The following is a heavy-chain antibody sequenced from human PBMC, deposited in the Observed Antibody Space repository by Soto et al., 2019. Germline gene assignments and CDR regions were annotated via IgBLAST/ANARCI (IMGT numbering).Heavy chain of an antibody. CDR3: ARYSSTTNYYYGMDV. J-gene: IGHJ6*02. Sequence: VQLVESGGGVVQPGRSLRLSCAASGFTFSNYGMHWVRQAPGKGLEWLAVISNDGSNENYADSVKGRFTISRDNSKNMVYLQTNSLRAEDRAVYYCARYSSTTNYYYGMDVWGQGTTVTVSS. CDR1: GFTFSNYG. D-gene: IGHD6-13*01. V-gene: IGHV3-30*03. CDR2: ISNDGSNE.